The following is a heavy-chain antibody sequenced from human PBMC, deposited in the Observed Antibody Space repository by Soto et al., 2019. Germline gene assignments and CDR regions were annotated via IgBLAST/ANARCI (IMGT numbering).Heavy chain of an antibody. J-gene: IGHJ6*03. CDR1: GFTFSTYG. Sequence: QVQLVESGGGVVQPGRSLRLSCADSGFTFSTYGMHWVRQAPGNGLDWVAVISYDGSNKYYADPVKGGFTISRDNSKNTLYLQMNSLRAEDTAVYYCAKDGVVVVAATYHYNYIDVWVKGTTVTVS. CDR2: ISYDGSNK. D-gene: IGHD2-15*01. V-gene: IGHV3-30*18. CDR3: AKDGVVVVAATYHYNYIDV.